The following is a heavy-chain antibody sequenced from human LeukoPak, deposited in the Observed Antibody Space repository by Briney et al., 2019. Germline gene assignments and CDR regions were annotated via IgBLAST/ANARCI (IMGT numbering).Heavy chain of an antibody. CDR3: ARQGIVPAATLLAY. Sequence: SETLSLTCAVYGGSFSGYYWSWIRQPPGRGLEWIGEINHSGSTNYNPSLKSRVTISVDTSKNQFSLKLSSVTAADTAVYYCARQGIVPAATLLAYWGQGILVTVSS. CDR2: INHSGST. V-gene: IGHV4-34*01. CDR1: GGSFSGYY. J-gene: IGHJ4*02. D-gene: IGHD2-2*01.